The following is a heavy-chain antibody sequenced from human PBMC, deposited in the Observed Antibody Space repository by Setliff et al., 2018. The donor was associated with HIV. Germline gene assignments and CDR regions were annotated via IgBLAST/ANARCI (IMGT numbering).Heavy chain of an antibody. CDR2: INHKGVT. CDR1: GFSFGDYL. Sequence: PGGSLRLSCTASGFSFGDYLMTWIRQSPGRGLEWIGEINHKGVTNYSPSLMRRATISVDRSKNQFSLKLSSVTAADTAVYYCARDVRNWFDPWGQGTLVTVSS. J-gene: IGHJ5*02. V-gene: IGHV4-34*01. CDR3: ARDVRNWFDP.